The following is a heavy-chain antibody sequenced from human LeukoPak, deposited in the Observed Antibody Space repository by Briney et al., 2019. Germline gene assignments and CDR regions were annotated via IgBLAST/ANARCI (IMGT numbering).Heavy chain of an antibody. V-gene: IGHV3-9*01. CDR3: ARDRGVVASQGWFDP. J-gene: IGHJ5*02. CDR2: ISWNSGVI. Sequence: GGSLRLSCAASGFTFDDYAMHWVRQAPGKGLEWVSGISWNSGVIAYADSVKGRFTISRDNAKNSLYLQMSSLGAEDTALYYCARDRGVVASQGWFDPWGQGTLVTVSS. D-gene: IGHD2-15*01. CDR1: GFTFDDYA.